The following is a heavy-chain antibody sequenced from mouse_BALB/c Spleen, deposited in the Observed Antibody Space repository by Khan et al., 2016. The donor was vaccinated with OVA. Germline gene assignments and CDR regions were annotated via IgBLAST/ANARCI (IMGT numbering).Heavy chain of an antibody. D-gene: IGHD1-1*01. CDR1: GYSFTTYY. CDR3: TRPVVYACFTY. Sequence: EVQLQESGPELMKPGTSVKISCKASGYSFTTYYIHWVRQSHGKSLEWIGYIDPFSGGATYTQKFRGTAPLTADKSSSTAYIHISNWTSEDAAVYYCTRPVVYACFTYWGQGTLVTVSS. J-gene: IGHJ3*01. V-gene: IGHV1S135*01. CDR2: IDPFSGGA.